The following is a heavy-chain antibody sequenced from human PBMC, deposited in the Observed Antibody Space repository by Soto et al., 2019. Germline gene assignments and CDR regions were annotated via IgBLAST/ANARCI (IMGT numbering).Heavy chain of an antibody. CDR3: AKDESRGNRRYFDL. J-gene: IGHJ2*01. Sequence: EVQLLESGGGLVQPGGSLRLSCAASGFTFSSYAMYWVRQAPGKGLEWVSVISGSGGSTYYADSVKGRFTISRDNSKSTLYLQMNSLRAEDTAVYYCAKDESRGNRRYFDLWGRGTLVTVSS. V-gene: IGHV3-23*01. D-gene: IGHD3-10*01. CDR1: GFTFSSYA. CDR2: ISGSGGST.